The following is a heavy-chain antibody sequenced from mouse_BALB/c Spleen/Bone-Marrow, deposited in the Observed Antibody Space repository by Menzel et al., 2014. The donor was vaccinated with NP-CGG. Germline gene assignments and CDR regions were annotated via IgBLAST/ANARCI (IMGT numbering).Heavy chain of an antibody. Sequence: VQLQQSGGGLVQPGGSLKLSCAASGFDFSRYWMSWARQAPGKGLEWIGEINPDSSTINYAPSLKDKFILSRDNAKNTLYLQMSKVRSDDTALYYCARLSYYGRFAYWGQGTLVTVSA. J-gene: IGHJ3*01. CDR3: ARLSYYGRFAY. CDR2: INPDSSTI. D-gene: IGHD1-1*01. V-gene: IGHV4-1*02. CDR1: GFDFSRYW.